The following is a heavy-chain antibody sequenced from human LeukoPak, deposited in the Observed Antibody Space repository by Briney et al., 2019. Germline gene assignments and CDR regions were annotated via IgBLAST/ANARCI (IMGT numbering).Heavy chain of an antibody. Sequence: PGGSLRLSCVASGFTFGKYWMSWVRQAPGKGLEWVANIKLDGSEKNYVDSVKGRFTISRDNTKNSLYLQMNSLRAEDTAVYYCTRGPWDYYDSSNYRTFDYWGQGTLVTVSS. CDR2: IKLDGSEK. J-gene: IGHJ4*02. D-gene: IGHD3-22*01. CDR1: GFTFGKYW. V-gene: IGHV3-7*01. CDR3: TRGPWDYYDSSNYRTFDY.